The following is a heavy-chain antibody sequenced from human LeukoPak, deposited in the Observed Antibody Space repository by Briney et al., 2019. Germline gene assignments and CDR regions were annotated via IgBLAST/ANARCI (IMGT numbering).Heavy chain of an antibody. CDR2: IYSGGST. V-gene: IGHV3-66*04. CDR3: AKHYYDSSGYSPAVD. Sequence: GGSLRLSCAASGFTFSSYAMSWVRQAPGKGLEWVSVIYSGGSTYYADSVKGRFTISRDNSKNTLYLQMNSLRAEDTAVYYCAKHYYDSSGYSPAVDWGQGTLVTVSS. J-gene: IGHJ4*02. D-gene: IGHD3-22*01. CDR1: GFTFSSYA.